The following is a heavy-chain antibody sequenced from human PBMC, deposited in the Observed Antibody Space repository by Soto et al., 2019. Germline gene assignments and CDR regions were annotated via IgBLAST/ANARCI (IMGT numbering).Heavy chain of an antibody. J-gene: IGHJ6*03. CDR3: ARESGGATATLDYYYFYMDV. Sequence: QVQLXXSGAEVKEPXXXXXVSXXXXGDRFTDYYMHWVRQAPGQGLEWMGWINPNSGVTKYAQKFQGWVTMTRDTSIRTVYMQLSRLGFDDTAIYYCARESGGATATLDYYYFYMDVWGTGTTVTVSS. CDR1: GDRFTDYY. V-gene: IGHV1-2*04. CDR2: INPNSGVT. D-gene: IGHD5-12*01.